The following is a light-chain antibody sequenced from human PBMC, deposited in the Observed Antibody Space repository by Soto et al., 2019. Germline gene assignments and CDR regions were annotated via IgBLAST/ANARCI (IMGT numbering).Light chain of an antibody. V-gene: IGLV1-40*01. Sequence: QSVLTQPPSVSGAPGQRVTISCTGTRSNIGAGYDVHWYQQIPGTAPKLLIYRNHDRPSGVPDRFSGSKSGTSASLTITGLQAEDEGDYYCAAWDDSLNGHVVFGGGTKLTVL. CDR2: RNH. CDR1: RSNIGAGYD. J-gene: IGLJ2*01. CDR3: AAWDDSLNGHVV.